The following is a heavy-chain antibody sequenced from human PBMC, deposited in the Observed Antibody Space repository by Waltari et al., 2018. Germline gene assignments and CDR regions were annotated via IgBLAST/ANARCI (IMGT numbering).Heavy chain of an antibody. V-gene: IGHV3-21*01. CDR3: ARRDDSSGYYYGFGAFDI. CDR1: GFTFSSYS. J-gene: IGHJ3*02. Sequence: EVQLVESGGGLVKPGGSLRLSCAASGFTFSSYSMNWVRQAPGKGLAWVSSISSSSSYIYYADSVKGRFTISRDNAKNSLYLQMNSLRAEDTAVYYCARRDDSSGYYYGFGAFDIWGQGTMVTVSS. CDR2: ISSSSSYI. D-gene: IGHD3-22*01.